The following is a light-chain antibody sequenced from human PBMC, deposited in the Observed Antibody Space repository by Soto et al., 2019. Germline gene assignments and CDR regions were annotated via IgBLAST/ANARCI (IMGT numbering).Light chain of an antibody. J-gene: IGKJ2*01. CDR2: GAS. V-gene: IGKV3-20*01. CDR1: QSVSSSY. Sequence: EIVLTQSPGTLSLSPGERATLSCRASQSVSSSYLAWYQQKPGQAPRLRIYGASSRATGIPDRFSGSGSGTDFTLTISRLEPEDFAVYYCQQYGSSPPYTFGQGTKLEI. CDR3: QQYGSSPPYT.